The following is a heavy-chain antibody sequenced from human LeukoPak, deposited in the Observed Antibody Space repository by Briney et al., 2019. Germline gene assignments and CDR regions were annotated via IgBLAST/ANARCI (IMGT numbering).Heavy chain of an antibody. Sequence: GGSLRLSCAASGLTFSNYGMSWVRQAPGKGLEWVSAISGSGGNTYYADSVKGRFTISRDNSKNTLYLQMNSLRAEDTAVYYCAKVALSTYYFDYWGQGTLVTVSS. D-gene: IGHD2/OR15-2a*01. CDR2: ISGSGGNT. CDR3: AKVALSTYYFDY. V-gene: IGHV3-23*01. J-gene: IGHJ4*02. CDR1: GLTFSNYG.